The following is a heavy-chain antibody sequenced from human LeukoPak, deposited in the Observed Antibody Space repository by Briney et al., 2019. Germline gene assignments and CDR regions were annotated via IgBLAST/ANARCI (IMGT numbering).Heavy chain of an antibody. CDR1: GGSISSYY. J-gene: IGHJ6*03. V-gene: IGHV4-59*01. D-gene: IGHD2-2*01. CDR2: IYYSGST. CDR3: ARDNRGRYCSSTSCYYYYMDV. Sequence: SETLSPTCTVSGGSISSYYWSWIRQPPGKGLEWIGYIYYSGSTNYNPSLKSRVTISVDTSKNQFSLKLSSVTAADTAVYYCARDNRGRYCSSTSCYYYYMDVWGKGTTVTVSS.